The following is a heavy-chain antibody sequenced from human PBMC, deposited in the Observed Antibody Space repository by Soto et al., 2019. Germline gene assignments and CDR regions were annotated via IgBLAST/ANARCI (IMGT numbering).Heavy chain of an antibody. D-gene: IGHD5-12*01. CDR1: GFTFSSYS. CDR2: ISSSSSYI. Sequence: EVQLVESGGGLVKPGGSLRLSCAASGFTFSSYSMNWVRQAPGKGLEWVSSISSSSSYIYYADSVKGRFTISRDNAKNSLYLQMNSLRAEDTAVHYCARDGYSGYDSFDYWGQGTLVTVSS. V-gene: IGHV3-21*01. CDR3: ARDGYSGYDSFDY. J-gene: IGHJ4*02.